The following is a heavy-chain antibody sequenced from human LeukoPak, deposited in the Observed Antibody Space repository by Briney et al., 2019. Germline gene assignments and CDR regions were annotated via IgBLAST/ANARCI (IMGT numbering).Heavy chain of an antibody. CDR3: ACQEYYYDSSGYLDGWFDP. CDR2: IHHSGST. J-gene: IGHJ5*02. V-gene: IGHV4-59*07. CDR1: GGSISTYY. Sequence: TDTLSLTCTVSGGSISTYYGRWIRQPPRKGLEWVGYIHHSGSTNYNPSLKSRVTISVDTSKNQFSLKLSSVTAADTAVYYCACQEYYYDSSGYLDGWFDPWGQGTLVTVSS. D-gene: IGHD3-22*01.